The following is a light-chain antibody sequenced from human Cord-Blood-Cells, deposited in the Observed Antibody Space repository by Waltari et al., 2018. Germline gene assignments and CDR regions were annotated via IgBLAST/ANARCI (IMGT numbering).Light chain of an antibody. V-gene: IGKV1-39*01. J-gene: IGKJ4*01. CDR2: AAS. CDR3: QQSYSTPPT. Sequence: DIQMTRPPSPLSALLGDKVPITCRASQSISSYLNWYQQKPGKAPKLLIYAASSLQSGVPSRFSGSGSGTDFTLTISSLQPEDFATYYCQQSYSTPPTFGGGTKVEIK. CDR1: QSISSY.